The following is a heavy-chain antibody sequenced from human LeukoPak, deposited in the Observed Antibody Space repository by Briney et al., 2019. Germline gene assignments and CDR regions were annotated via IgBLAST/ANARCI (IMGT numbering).Heavy chain of an antibody. V-gene: IGHV5-51*01. D-gene: IGHD1-7*01. CDR2: ISPGDSDT. CDR3: ARRQRTITATTDWLDP. J-gene: IGHJ5*02. Sequence: GESLQISCKGSGYTFTNYWIAWVRQMPGKGLEWMGIISPGDSDTRYSPSFQGQVTISADKSISTAYLQWSSLKASDSAMYYCARRQRTITATTDWLDPWGQGTLVTVSS. CDR1: GYTFTNYW.